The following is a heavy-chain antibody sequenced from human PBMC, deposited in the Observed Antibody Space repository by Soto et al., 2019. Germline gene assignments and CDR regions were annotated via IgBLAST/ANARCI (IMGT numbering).Heavy chain of an antibody. J-gene: IGHJ4*02. CDR3: AREITAAGRYFDF. CDR2: ISYSGST. CDR1: GGFACSNC. D-gene: IGHD6-13*01. V-gene: IGHV4-59*02. Sequence: TRSPMWTVFGGFACSNCWIWIGEPPEKGLEWIGDISYSGSTNYNPTLKSRVTISLDTPKNQLSLKLSSVTAADTAVYYCAREITAAGRYFDFWGQGSLVTVSS.